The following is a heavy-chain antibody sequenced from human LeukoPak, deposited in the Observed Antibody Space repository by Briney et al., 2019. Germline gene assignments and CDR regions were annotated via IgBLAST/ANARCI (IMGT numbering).Heavy chain of an antibody. CDR1: GFTFSSYT. CDR3: AKAEPASGYDY. D-gene: IGHD1-14*01. V-gene: IGHV3-21*01. Sequence: GGSLRLSCAASGFTFSSYTMNWVRQAPGKGLEWVSSISSSSSYIYYAGSVKGRFTISRDNAENSLYLQMNTLRAEDTAVYFCAKAEPASGYDYWGQGTLVTVSS. CDR2: ISSSSSYI. J-gene: IGHJ4*02.